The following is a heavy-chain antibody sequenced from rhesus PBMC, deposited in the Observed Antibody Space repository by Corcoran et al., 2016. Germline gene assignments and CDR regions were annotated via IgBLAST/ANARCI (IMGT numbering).Heavy chain of an antibody. CDR3: ARDRYSGSWNFGY. V-gene: IGHV1-138*01. D-gene: IGHD6-25*01. CDR2: ITHKTGGT. CDR1: GYTFTAYY. J-gene: IGHJ4*01. Sequence: QVQLVQSGAAVKKPGSSVKVSCKASGYTFTAYYIHWVRQAPGQGLEWMGKITHKTGGTNYAKNVHGRVTVTRDTSTSTACMELSSLRSEDTAVYYCARDRYSGSWNFGYWGQGVLVTVSS.